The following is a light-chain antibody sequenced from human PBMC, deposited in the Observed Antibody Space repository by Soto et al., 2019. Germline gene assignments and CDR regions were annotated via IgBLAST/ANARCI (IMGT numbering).Light chain of an antibody. CDR3: SSHSSSSTLVV. J-gene: IGLJ2*01. Sequence: QSALTQPASMSGSPGQSITISCTGTSSDVGGYNYVPWYRQHPGKAPKLMIYDVNNRPSGVSNRFSGSKSGNTASLTISGLQAEDEADYYCSSHSSSSTLVVFGGGTKVTVL. V-gene: IGLV2-14*03. CDR1: SSDVGGYNY. CDR2: DVN.